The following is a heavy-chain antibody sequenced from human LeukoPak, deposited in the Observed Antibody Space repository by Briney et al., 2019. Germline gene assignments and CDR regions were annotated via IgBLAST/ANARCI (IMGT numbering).Heavy chain of an antibody. J-gene: IGHJ4*02. CDR1: GFTFNSYS. CDR2: ISSSSSSI. CDR3: ARASGDIVETATMGSY. Sequence: GGSLRLSCAASGFTFNSYSMNWVRQAPAKGLEWVSSISSSSSSIHYADSVKGRFTISRDNAKNSLYLQMNSLRAEDTAVYYCARASGDIVETATMGSYWGQGTLVTVSS. D-gene: IGHD5-18*01. V-gene: IGHV3-21*01.